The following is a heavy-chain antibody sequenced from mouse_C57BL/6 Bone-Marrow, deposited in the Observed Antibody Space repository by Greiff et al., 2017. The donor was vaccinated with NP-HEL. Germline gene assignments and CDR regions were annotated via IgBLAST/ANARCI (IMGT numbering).Heavy chain of an antibody. D-gene: IGHD2-5*01. Sequence: VQLKQSGTVLARPGASVKMSCKTSGYTFTSYWMHWVKQRPGQGLEWIGAIYPGNSDTSYNQKFKGKAKLTAVTSASTAYMELSSLTNEDSAVYYCTKYYSNYLAWFAYWGQGTLVTVSA. V-gene: IGHV1-5*01. CDR3: TKYYSNYLAWFAY. CDR2: IYPGNSDT. J-gene: IGHJ3*01. CDR1: GYTFTSYW.